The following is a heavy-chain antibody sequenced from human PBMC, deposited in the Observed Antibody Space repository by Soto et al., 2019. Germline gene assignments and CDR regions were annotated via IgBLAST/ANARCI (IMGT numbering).Heavy chain of an antibody. Sequence: ASVKVCCKASGYTFTSYGSRWVRQAPGQGLEWMGWISAYNGNTNYAQKLQGRVTMTTDTSTNTAYMELRSLRSDDPAVYYCARGHSGSGCLDYWGQGTLVTVSS. D-gene: IGHD6-13*01. CDR1: GYTFTSYG. CDR3: ARGHSGSGCLDY. J-gene: IGHJ4*02. CDR2: ISAYNGNT. V-gene: IGHV1-18*01.